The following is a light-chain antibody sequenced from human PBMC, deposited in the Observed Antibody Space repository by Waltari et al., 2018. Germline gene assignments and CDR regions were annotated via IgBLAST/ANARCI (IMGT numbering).Light chain of an antibody. CDR3: QKYDSLPAT. Sequence: SCRASQSVGKYLVWYQQEPGQAPRLRLYHASNWATGIPDRFSFSGSGTDFSLTISRLEPEYFAIYFCQKYDSLPATFGQGTKVEIK. CDR2: HAS. CDR1: QSVGKY. J-gene: IGKJ1*01. V-gene: IGKV3-20*01.